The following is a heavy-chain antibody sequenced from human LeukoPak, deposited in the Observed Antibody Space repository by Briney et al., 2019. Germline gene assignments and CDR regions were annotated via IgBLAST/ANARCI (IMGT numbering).Heavy chain of an antibody. CDR3: ARGVRITIFGVVIRERGYFDY. V-gene: IGHV4-34*01. Sequence: SETLSLTCAVYGGSFSGYYWSWIRQPPGKGLEWIGEINHSGSTNYNPSLKSRVTISVDTSKNQFSLKLSSVTAADTAVYYCARGVRITIFGVVIRERGYFDYWGQGTLVTVSS. D-gene: IGHD3-3*01. CDR1: GGSFSGYY. J-gene: IGHJ4*02. CDR2: INHSGST.